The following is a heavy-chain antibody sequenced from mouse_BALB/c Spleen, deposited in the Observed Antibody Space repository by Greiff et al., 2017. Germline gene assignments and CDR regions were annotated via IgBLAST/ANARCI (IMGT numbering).Heavy chain of an antibody. V-gene: IGHV1S137*01. CDR1: GYTFTDYA. Sequence: QDHVKQSGAELVRPGVSVKISCKGSGYTFTDYAMHWVKQSHAKSLEWIGVISTYYGDASYNQKFKGKATMTVDKSSSTAYMELARLTSEDSAIYYCARSGDGYYNFDYWGQGTTLTVSS. CDR3: ARSGDGYYNFDY. J-gene: IGHJ2*01. CDR2: ISTYYGDA. D-gene: IGHD2-3*01.